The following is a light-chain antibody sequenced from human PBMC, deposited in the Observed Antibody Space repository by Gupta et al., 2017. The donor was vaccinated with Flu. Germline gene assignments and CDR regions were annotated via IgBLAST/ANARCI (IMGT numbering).Light chain of an antibody. J-gene: IGKJ1*01. Sequence: PSPSSLSASVGDRVTITCRASQSISSYLNWYQQKPGKAPKLLIYAASSLQSGVPSRFSGSGSGTDFTLTISRLQPEDFATYYCQQSYSTSWTFGQGTKVEIK. CDR3: QQSYSTSWT. V-gene: IGKV1-39*01. CDR1: QSISSY. CDR2: AAS.